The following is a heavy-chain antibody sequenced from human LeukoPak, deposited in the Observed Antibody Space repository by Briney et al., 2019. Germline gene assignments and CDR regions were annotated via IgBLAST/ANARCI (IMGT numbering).Heavy chain of an antibody. CDR3: ARVRYFDL. CDR2: IRSKSYGGAT. J-gene: IGHJ2*01. V-gene: IGHV3-49*04. CDR1: GFTFGDYA. Sequence: GGSLRLSCIASGFTFGDYAMNWVRQAPGKGLEWVGCIRSKSYGGATDYAASVKGRFSISRDDSKGIAYLQMNSLRAEDTAVYYCARVRYFDLWGRGALVTVSS.